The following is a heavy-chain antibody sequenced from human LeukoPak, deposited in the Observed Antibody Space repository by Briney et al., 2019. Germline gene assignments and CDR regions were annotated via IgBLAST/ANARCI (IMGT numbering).Heavy chain of an antibody. D-gene: IGHD6-13*01. J-gene: IGHJ4*02. CDR1: GGSISSSSYY. Sequence: SETLSLTCTVSGGSISSSSYYWGWIRQPPGKGLEWIGEINHSGSTNYNPSLKSRVTISVDTSKNQFSLKLSSVTAADTAVYYCARAGYSSSTLDYWGQGTLVTVSS. V-gene: IGHV4-39*07. CDR3: ARAGYSSSTLDY. CDR2: INHSGST.